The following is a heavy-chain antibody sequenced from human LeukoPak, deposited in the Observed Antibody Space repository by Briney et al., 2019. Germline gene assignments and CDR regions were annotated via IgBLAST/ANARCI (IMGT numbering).Heavy chain of an antibody. V-gene: IGHV1-18*01. CDR1: GYTFTSYG. CDR2: ISAYNGNT. Sequence: GASVKVSCKASGYTFTSYGISWVRQAPGQGLEWMRWISAYNGNTNYAQKLQGRVTMTTDTSTSTAYMELRSLRSDDTAVYYCARDRRSSSWTNFDYWGQGTLVTVSS. J-gene: IGHJ4*02. D-gene: IGHD6-13*01. CDR3: ARDRRSSSWTNFDY.